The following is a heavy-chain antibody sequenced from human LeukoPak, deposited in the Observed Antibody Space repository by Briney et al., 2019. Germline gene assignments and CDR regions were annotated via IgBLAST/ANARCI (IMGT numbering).Heavy chain of an antibody. V-gene: IGHV3-30-3*01. D-gene: IGHD3-3*01. CDR3: ARDTDFWSGYSGAFDI. CDR1: GFTFSSYA. Sequence: GRSLRLSCAASGFTFSSYAMHWVRQAPGKGLEWVAVISYDGSNKYYADSVKGRFTISRDNSKNTLYLQMNSLRAEDTAVYYCARDTDFWSGYSGAFDIWDQGTMVTVSS. CDR2: ISYDGSNK. J-gene: IGHJ3*02.